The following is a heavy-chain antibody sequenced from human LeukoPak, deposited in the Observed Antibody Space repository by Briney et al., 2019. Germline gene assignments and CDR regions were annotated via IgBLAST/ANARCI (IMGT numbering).Heavy chain of an antibody. CDR1: GFTFSSYA. CDR2: ISYDGSNK. D-gene: IGHD5-18*01. V-gene: IGHV3-30*04. CDR3: ARDPAYSYGVTAFDI. J-gene: IGHJ3*02. Sequence: GGSLRLSCAASGFTFSSYAMHWARQAPGKGLEWVAVISYDGSNKYYADSVKGRFTISRDNSKNTLYLQMNSLRAEDTAVYYCARDPAYSYGVTAFDIWGQGTMVTVSS.